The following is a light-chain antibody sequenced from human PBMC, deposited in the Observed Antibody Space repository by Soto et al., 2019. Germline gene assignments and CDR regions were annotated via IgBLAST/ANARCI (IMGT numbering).Light chain of an antibody. CDR1: NSDVGAYNY. CDR2: GVS. J-gene: IGLJ1*01. CDR3: NSYAGSSYV. V-gene: IGLV2-14*01. Sequence: QSAPTQPASMSGSPGQSITISCTGTNSDVGAYNYVSWYQQYPGKAPKLIIYGVSNRPSGVSNRFSGSKFGNTASLTISGLQSDDEADYYCNSYAGSSYVFGTGTKVTVL.